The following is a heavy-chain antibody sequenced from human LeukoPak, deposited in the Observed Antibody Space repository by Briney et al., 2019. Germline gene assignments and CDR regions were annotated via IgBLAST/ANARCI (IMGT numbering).Heavy chain of an antibody. J-gene: IGHJ5*02. CDR3: ARHPRYSGSYYGRWFDP. D-gene: IGHD1-26*01. CDR2: IYTSGST. Sequence: SQTLSLTCTVSGGSISSGSYYWRWVRQPAGKGLEWIGRIYTSGSTNYNPSLKSRVTISVDTSKNQFSLKLSSVTAADTAVYHCARHPRYSGSYYGRWFDPWGQGTLVTVSS. CDR1: GGSISSGSYY. V-gene: IGHV4-61*02.